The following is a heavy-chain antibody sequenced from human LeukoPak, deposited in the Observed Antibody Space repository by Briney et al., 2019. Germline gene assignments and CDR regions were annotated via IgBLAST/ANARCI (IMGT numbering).Heavy chain of an antibody. V-gene: IGHV3-11*01. J-gene: IGHJ4*02. CDR3: ARQKRTFDY. CDR2: ISPNSYST. Sequence: GGTLRLSCEASGFNFSDYYMTWIRQAPGKGLEWLSYISPNSYSTYYTASVRGRLTISRDNSKNSMYLQMNSLRAEDTALYYCARQKRTFDYWGRGTLVTVSS. CDR1: GFNFSDYY.